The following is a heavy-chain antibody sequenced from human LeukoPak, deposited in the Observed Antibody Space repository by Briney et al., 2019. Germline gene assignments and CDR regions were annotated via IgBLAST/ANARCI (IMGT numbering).Heavy chain of an antibody. CDR2: ITSSSSYI. CDR3: ASLSTSPSIGDY. CDR1: GFTFSTYS. D-gene: IGHD2/OR15-2a*01. Sequence: WGSLRLSCAASGFTFSTYSMNWVRQAPGKGLEWVSSITSSSSYIYYADSVKGRFTISRDNAKNSLYLQMNSLTADDTALYYCASLSTSPSIGDYWGQGTLVTVSS. J-gene: IGHJ4*02. V-gene: IGHV3-21*01.